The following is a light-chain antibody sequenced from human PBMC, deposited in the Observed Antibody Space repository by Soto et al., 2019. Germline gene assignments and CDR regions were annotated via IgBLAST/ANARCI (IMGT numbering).Light chain of an antibody. J-gene: IGKJ2*01. Sequence: AIQLTQSPSSLSASVGDRVTITCRASQGISSALAWYQQKPGKAPKLLIYDASSLESGVPSRFSGSGSGTYFTLTISSLQPDDFATYYFQQFNSYPLFGQGTKLEIK. CDR2: DAS. CDR3: QQFNSYPL. CDR1: QGISSA. V-gene: IGKV1-13*02.